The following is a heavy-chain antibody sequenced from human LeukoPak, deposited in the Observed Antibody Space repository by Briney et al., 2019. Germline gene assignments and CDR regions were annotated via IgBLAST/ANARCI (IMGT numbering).Heavy chain of an antibody. CDR1: GGTFSSYA. Sequence: GASVKVSCKAPGGTFSSYAISWVRQAPGQGLEWMGRIIPIFGTANYAQKFQGRVTITTDESTSTAYMELSSLRSEDTAVYYCASASGYSYGPQGSYYFDYWGQGTLVTVSS. CDR2: IIPIFGTA. V-gene: IGHV1-69*05. J-gene: IGHJ4*02. D-gene: IGHD5-18*01. CDR3: ASASGYSYGPQGSYYFDY.